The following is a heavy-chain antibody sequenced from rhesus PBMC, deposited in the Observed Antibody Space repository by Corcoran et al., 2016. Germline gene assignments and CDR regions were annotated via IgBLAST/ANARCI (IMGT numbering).Heavy chain of an antibody. J-gene: IGHJ4*01. Sequence: QVQLQESGPGLVKPSETLSLNCAAPVGSITPNYWTLFRQSPGQGLQWIGYIFGGSGSTRYDPSHKSRVTISTDTSKNQFSLKLRSVSAADTTVYYCARSKASGTLDYWGQGVLVTVSS. D-gene: IGHD6-37*01. CDR1: VGSITPNY. CDR2: IFGGSGST. CDR3: ARSKASGTLDY. V-gene: IGHV4-147*01.